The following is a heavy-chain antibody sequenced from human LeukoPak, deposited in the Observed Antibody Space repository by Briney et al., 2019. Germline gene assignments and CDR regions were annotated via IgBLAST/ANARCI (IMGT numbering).Heavy chain of an antibody. V-gene: IGHV4-59*06. CDR2: IYYSGST. CDR3: ARSRITIFGVDSNWFDP. D-gene: IGHD3-3*01. J-gene: IGHJ5*02. CDR1: GGSISSYY. Sequence: SETLSLTCTVSGGSISSYYWSWIRQRPGKGLEWIGYIYYSGSTYYNPSLKSRVTISVDTSKNQFSLKLSSVTAADTAVYYCARSRITIFGVDSNWFDPWGQGTLVTVSS.